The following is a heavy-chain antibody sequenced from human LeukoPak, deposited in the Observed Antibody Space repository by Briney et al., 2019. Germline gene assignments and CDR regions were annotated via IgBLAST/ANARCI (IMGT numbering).Heavy chain of an antibody. J-gene: IGHJ4*02. CDR3: AKSGPTAVAGTRGYFDY. V-gene: IGHV3-23*01. Sequence: PGGSLRLSCAASGFTFSSYGMSWVRQAPGKGLEWVSAISGSGGSTYYADSVKGRFTISRDNSKNTLYLQMNSLRAEDTAVYYCAKSGPTAVAGTRGYFDYWGQGTLVTVSS. CDR2: ISGSGGST. CDR1: GFTFSSYG. D-gene: IGHD6-19*01.